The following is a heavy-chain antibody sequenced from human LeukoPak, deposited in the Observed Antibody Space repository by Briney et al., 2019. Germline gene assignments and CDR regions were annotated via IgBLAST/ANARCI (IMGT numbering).Heavy chain of an antibody. Sequence: GGSLRLSCAASGFTFSSYRMNWVRQAPGKGLEWVSSISSSSSYIYYADSVKGRFTISRDNAKNSLYLQMNSLRAEDTAVYYCASTRGYSYGCLDYWGQGTLVTVSS. CDR3: ASTRGYSYGCLDY. J-gene: IGHJ4*02. CDR2: ISSSSSYI. CDR1: GFTFSSYR. V-gene: IGHV3-21*01. D-gene: IGHD5-18*01.